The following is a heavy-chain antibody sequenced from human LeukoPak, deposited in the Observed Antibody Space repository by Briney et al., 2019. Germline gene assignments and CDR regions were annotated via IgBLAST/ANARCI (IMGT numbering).Heavy chain of an antibody. CDR1: GFTFSSYA. J-gene: IGHJ6*03. CDR3: AKDLIAAAGTGYYYYMDV. CDR2: ISGSGGST. V-gene: IGHV3-23*01. Sequence: GGSLRLSCAASGFTFSSYAMSWVRQAPGKGLEWVSAISGSGGSTYYADSVKGRFTISRDNSKNTLYLQMNSLRAEDTAVYYCAKDLIAAAGTGYYYYMDVWGKGTTVTTSS. D-gene: IGHD6-13*01.